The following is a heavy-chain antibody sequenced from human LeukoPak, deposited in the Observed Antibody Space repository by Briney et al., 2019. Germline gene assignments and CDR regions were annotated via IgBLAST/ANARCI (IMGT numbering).Heavy chain of an antibody. D-gene: IGHD2-2*01. J-gene: IGHJ5*02. CDR3: ARADIVVVPAARFDP. Sequence: GASVKVSCKASGYTFTGYYMHWVRQAPGQGLEWMGWINPNSGGTNYAQKFQGRVTMTRHTSISTAYMELSRLRSDDTAVYYCARADIVVVPAARFDPWGQGTLVTVSS. V-gene: IGHV1-2*02. CDR2: INPNSGGT. CDR1: GYTFTGYY.